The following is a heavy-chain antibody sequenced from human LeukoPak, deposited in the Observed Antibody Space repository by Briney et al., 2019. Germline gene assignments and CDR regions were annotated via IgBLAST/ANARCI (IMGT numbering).Heavy chain of an antibody. D-gene: IGHD5-18*01. CDR3: ARDAVDTANAV. CDR1: EFTFSNYW. Sequence: GGSLRLSCAASEFTFSNYWMHWVRQAPGKGLVWVSHINSDGSSTSYADSVKGRFTISRDNAKNTLYLQMNSLRAEDTAVYYCARDAVDTANAVWGQGTTVTVSS. J-gene: IGHJ6*02. CDR2: INSDGSST. V-gene: IGHV3-74*01.